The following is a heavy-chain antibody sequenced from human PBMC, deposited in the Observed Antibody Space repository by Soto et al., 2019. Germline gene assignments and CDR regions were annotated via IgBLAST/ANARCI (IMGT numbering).Heavy chain of an antibody. D-gene: IGHD2-21*01. V-gene: IGHV1-3*01. CDR2: INAGNGNT. CDR3: ATQPLRIVMTILTIHY. J-gene: IGHJ4*02. CDR1: GYTFTSYD. Sequence: ASVKVSCKASGYTFTSYDMHWVRQAPGQRLEWMGWINAGNGNTKYSQKFQGRVTITRDTSASTAYMELSSLRSEDTAVYYCATQPLRIVMTILTIHYWGQGTQVTVSS.